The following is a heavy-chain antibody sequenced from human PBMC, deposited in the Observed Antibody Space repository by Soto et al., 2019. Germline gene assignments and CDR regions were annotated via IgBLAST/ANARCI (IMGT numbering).Heavy chain of an antibody. CDR1: GFSFNTYA. J-gene: IGHJ4*02. D-gene: IGHD3-10*01. Sequence: VGSLRLSCAASGFSFNTYAMNWVRQAPGKGLEWVAAIFYDGRNKYYADSVNGRFTVSRDNSENSLYLQMNSLRAADTAVYYCARSGMLRGVIITGLELWGQGILVIVSS. CDR3: ARSGMLRGVIITGLEL. V-gene: IGHV3-33*01. CDR2: IFYDGRNK.